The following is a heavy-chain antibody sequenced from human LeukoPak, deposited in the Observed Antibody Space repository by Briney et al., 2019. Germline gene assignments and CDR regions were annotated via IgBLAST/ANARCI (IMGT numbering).Heavy chain of an antibody. CDR1: GESLSIGGYY. J-gene: IGHJ4*02. CDR3: ARGGEAYSSSYYFDY. V-gene: IGHV4-31*03. CDR2: IYWSGSA. D-gene: IGHD6-6*01. Sequence: SQTLSLTCSVSGESLSIGGYYWTWIRQRPGQGLEWIGNIYWSGSADYNPSLRSRVSMSVDTSENQFSLKLSSVTAADTAVYYCARGGEAYSSSYYFDYWGQGTLVTVSS.